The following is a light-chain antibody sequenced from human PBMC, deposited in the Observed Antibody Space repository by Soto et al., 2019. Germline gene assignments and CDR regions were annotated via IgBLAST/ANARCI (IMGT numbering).Light chain of an antibody. CDR3: QQYDTSPYT. J-gene: IGKJ2*01. CDR2: GAS. CDR1: ESVSSSY. Sequence: EIVLTQSPGTLSLSPGERATLSCRASESVSSSYLAWYQEKAGQTPRLLIYGASSRATGIPDRFSGSGSGTDFTLTISRLEPEDFAVYYCQQYDTSPYTFGQGTKLEIK. V-gene: IGKV3-20*01.